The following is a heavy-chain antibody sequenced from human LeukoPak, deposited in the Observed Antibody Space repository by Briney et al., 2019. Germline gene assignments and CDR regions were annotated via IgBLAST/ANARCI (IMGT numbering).Heavy chain of an antibody. Sequence: GASVKVSCKASGYTFTSYGISWVRQAPGQGLEWMGWISAYNGNTNYAQKLQGRVTMTTDTSTSTAYMELRSLRSDDTAVYYCARLRDSSGYGWFGPWGQGTLVTVSS. J-gene: IGHJ5*02. D-gene: IGHD3-22*01. V-gene: IGHV1-18*01. CDR1: GYTFTSYG. CDR3: ARLRDSSGYGWFGP. CDR2: ISAYNGNT.